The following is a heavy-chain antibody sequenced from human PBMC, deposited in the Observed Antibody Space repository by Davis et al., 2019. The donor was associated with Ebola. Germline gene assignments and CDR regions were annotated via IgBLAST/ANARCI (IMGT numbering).Heavy chain of an antibody. J-gene: IGHJ5*02. V-gene: IGHV1-18*01. D-gene: IGHD3-10*01. CDR2: ISAYNGNT. CDR3: ASGPRYGSGSYENWFDP. Sequence: AASVKVSCKASGYTFTSYGISWVRQAPGQGLEWMGWISAYNGNTNYAQKLQGRVTMTTDTSTSTAYMELRSLRSDDTAVYYCASGPRYGSGSYENWFDPWGQGTLVTVSS. CDR1: GYTFTSYG.